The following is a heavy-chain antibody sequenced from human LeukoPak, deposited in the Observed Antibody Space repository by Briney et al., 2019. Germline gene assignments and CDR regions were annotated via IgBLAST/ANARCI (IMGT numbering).Heavy chain of an antibody. CDR3: ARDRRLRDFDY. Sequence: GGSLRLSCAASGFTFSSYSMNWVRQAPGKGLEWVSSISSSSSYIYYADSVKGRFTISRYNAKNSLYLQMNSLRAEDTAVYYCARDRRLRDFDYWGQGTLVTVSS. V-gene: IGHV3-21*01. CDR2: ISSSSSYI. J-gene: IGHJ4*02. D-gene: IGHD5-18*01. CDR1: GFTFSSYS.